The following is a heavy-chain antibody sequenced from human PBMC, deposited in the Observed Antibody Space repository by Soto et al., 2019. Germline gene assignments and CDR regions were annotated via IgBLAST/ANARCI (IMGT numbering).Heavy chain of an antibody. CDR3: ARALSSAAGLYSDF. V-gene: IGHV4-4*07. Sequence: SETLSLTCTVSGCSISSYYWSWIRQPAGKEMEWIGRIHTTDGTNYNPSLKSRLTMSIDTSNNQFSLNLRFLTAADTAVYYCARALSSAAGLYSDFWGQGTLVTVSS. D-gene: IGHD6-13*01. J-gene: IGHJ4*02. CDR2: IHTTDGT. CDR1: GCSISSYY.